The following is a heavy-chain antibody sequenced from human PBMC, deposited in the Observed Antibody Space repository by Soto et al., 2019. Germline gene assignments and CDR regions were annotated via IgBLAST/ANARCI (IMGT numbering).Heavy chain of an antibody. J-gene: IGHJ6*03. CDR2: IIPIFGTA. V-gene: IGHV1-69*13. CDR1: GGTFSSYA. D-gene: IGHD1-1*01. CDR3: ARVLEPYYYYYMDV. Sequence: GASVKVSCKASGGTFSSYAISWVRQAPGQGLEWMGGIIPIFGTANYAQKFQGRVTITADESTSTAYMELRSLRSDDTAVYYCARVLEPYYYYYMDVWGKGTTVTVSS.